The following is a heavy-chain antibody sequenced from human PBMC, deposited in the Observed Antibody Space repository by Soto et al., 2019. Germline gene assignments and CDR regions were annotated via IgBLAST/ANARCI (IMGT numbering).Heavy chain of an antibody. J-gene: IGHJ4*02. CDR3: ARGESSGWYF. CDR2: ISPKSGGA. V-gene: IGHV1-2*02. D-gene: IGHD6-19*01. Sequence: GASVKVSCKAGGYTFSDYYIQWVRQAPGQGLEYMGWISPKSGGAAYAQKLQGRVTMTTDTSTSTAYMELRSLRSDDTAVYYCARGESSGWYFWGQGTLVTVSS. CDR1: GYTFSDYY.